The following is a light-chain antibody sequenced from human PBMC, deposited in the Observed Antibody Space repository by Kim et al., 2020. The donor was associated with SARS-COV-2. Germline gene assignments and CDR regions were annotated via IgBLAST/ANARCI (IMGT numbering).Light chain of an antibody. J-gene: IGKJ1*01. CDR1: QGIKNY. Sequence: DIQMTQSPSSLSASVGDRVTITCRASQGIKNYLAWYQHKPGRVPNLLIYAASTLQSGVPSRFGGSGSGTDFTLTISSLQPEDVATYYCQNYDSAPRTFGQGTKVDIK. CDR3: QNYDSAPRT. V-gene: IGKV1-27*01. CDR2: AAS.